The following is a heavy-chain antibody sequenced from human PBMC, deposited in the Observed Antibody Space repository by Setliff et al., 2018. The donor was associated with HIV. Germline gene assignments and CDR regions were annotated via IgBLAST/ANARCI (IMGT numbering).Heavy chain of an antibody. CDR3: ALGSSGYPFDH. V-gene: IGHV4-31*03. D-gene: IGHD3-22*01. Sequence: KPSETLSLTCTVSGASISSGGYYWTWIRQHPGKGLEWIGYIYYSGRTDYNPSLKSRVTISVDTSKEQFSLKLSSVTAADTAMYYCALGSSGYPFDHWGQGTLVTVSS. CDR2: IYYSGRT. CDR1: GASISSGGYY. J-gene: IGHJ4*02.